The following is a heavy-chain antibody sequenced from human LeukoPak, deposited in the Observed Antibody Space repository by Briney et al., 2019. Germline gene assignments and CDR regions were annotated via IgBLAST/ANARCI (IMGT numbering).Heavy chain of an antibody. D-gene: IGHD6-13*01. Sequence: PSETLSLTCTVSGGSISNDDYYWGWIRQPPGKGLEWIGYIYYSGSTNYNPSLKSRVTISVDTSKNQFSLKLSSVTAADTAVYYCARVGAAAEFDPWGQGTLVTVSS. CDR3: ARVGAAAEFDP. J-gene: IGHJ5*02. CDR2: IYYSGST. V-gene: IGHV4-61*08. CDR1: GGSISNDDYY.